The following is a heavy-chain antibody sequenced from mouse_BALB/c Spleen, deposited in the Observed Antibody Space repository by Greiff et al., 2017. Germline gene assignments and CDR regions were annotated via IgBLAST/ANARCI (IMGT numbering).Heavy chain of an antibody. CDR3: AREGYYDPWFAY. J-gene: IGHJ3*01. V-gene: IGHV3-2*02. D-gene: IGHD2-4*01. Sequence: DVQLQESGPGLVKPSQSLSLTCTVTGYSITSDYAWNWIRQFPGNKLEWMGYISYSGSTSYNPSLKSRISITRDTSKNQFFLQLNSVTTEDTATYYCAREGYYDPWFAYWGQGTLVTVSA. CDR1: GYSITSDYA. CDR2: ISYSGST.